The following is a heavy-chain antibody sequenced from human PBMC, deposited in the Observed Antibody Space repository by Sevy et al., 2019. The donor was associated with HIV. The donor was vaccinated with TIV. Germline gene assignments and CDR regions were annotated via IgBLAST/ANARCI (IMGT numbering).Heavy chain of an antibody. CDR2: ISYDGSNT. Sequence: GGSLRLSCAASGFTFSSYSMHWVRQAPGKGLEWVAVISYDGSNTFYAGSVKGRFTISRDTSKNTLSLQMNSLRAEDTAVYYCLKCEMATSRGFSAFDIWGQGTMVTVSS. J-gene: IGHJ3*02. CDR1: GFTFSSYS. V-gene: IGHV3-30-3*02. D-gene: IGHD5-12*01. CDR3: LKCEMATSRGFSAFDI.